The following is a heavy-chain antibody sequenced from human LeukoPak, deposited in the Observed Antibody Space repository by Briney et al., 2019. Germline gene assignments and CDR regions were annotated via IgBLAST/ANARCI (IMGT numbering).Heavy chain of an antibody. Sequence: GGSLRLSCAASGFTFMNYAMTWVRQAPGKGLDWVAGISGSDGSTYYADSVKGRFTISRDNSKNTLYLQMKSLGADDTAVYYCSKVSGWYGYGSGSYSDYWGQGTLVTVSS. D-gene: IGHD3-10*01. V-gene: IGHV3-23*01. CDR1: GFTFMNYA. CDR3: SKVSGWYGYGSGSYSDY. CDR2: ISGSDGST. J-gene: IGHJ4*02.